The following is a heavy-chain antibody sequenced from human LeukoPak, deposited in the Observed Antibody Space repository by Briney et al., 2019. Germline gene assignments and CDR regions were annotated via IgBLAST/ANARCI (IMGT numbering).Heavy chain of an antibody. J-gene: IGHJ4*02. CDR3: TRESGSSRFFDY. Sequence: GGSLRLSCAASGFTFSDHWIHWVRQAPGKGLVWVSRIYNDGSTTTYADSMKGRFTISRDNAKNTLFLQMNSLRAEDTAVYYCTRESGSSRFFDYWGQGTPVTVSS. V-gene: IGHV3-74*01. CDR2: IYNDGSTT. D-gene: IGHD6-6*01. CDR1: GFTFSDHW.